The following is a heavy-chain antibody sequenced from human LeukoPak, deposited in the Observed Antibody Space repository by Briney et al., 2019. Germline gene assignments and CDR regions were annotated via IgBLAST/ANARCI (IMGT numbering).Heavy chain of an antibody. CDR2: INAGNGNT. V-gene: IGHV1-3*01. CDR3: ARYGGNLDYFDY. Sequence: ASVKVSCKASGYTFTSYAMHWVRQAPGQRLEWMGWINAGNGNTKYSQKFQGRVTMTRDTSISTAYMELSRLRSDDTAVYYCARYGGNLDYFDYWGQGILVTVSS. J-gene: IGHJ4*02. CDR1: GYTFTSYA. D-gene: IGHD4-23*01.